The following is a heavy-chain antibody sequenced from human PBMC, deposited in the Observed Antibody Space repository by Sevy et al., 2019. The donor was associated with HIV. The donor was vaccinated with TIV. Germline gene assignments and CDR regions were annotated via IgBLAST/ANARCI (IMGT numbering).Heavy chain of an antibody. J-gene: IGHJ4*02. V-gene: IGHV3-33*01. CDR1: GFTFSSYG. Sequence: GGSLRLSCAASGFTFSSYGMHWVRQAPGKGLEWVAVIWYDGSNKYDADSVKGRFTISRDNSKNTLYLQMNSLRAEDTAVYYCARDLGYSYGYCFDYWGQGTLVTVSS. CDR2: IWYDGSNK. CDR3: ARDLGYSYGYCFDY. D-gene: IGHD5-18*01.